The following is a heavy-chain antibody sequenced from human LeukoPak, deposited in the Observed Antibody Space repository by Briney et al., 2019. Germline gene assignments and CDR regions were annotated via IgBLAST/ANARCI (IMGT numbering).Heavy chain of an antibody. Sequence: PGGSLRLSCTATGFSFSDYAMSWVRQTPGKGLEWVSKISGGGGITYYADSVKGRFTISRDNSKSTLYLQMSSLSGEDSALYYCAKDMYDSEGYYYGFDFRGQGTLVTVSS. V-gene: IGHV3-23*01. CDR2: ISGGGGIT. J-gene: IGHJ4*02. CDR3: AKDMYDSEGYYYGFDF. D-gene: IGHD3-22*01. CDR1: GFSFSDYA.